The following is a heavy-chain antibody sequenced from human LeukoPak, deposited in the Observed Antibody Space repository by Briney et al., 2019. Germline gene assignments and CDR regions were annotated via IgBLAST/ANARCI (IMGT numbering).Heavy chain of an antibody. V-gene: IGHV4-34*01. Sequence: SETLSLTCAVYGGSFSGYYWSWFRQPPGKGLEWIGEINHSGSTNYNPSLKSRVTISVDTSKNQFSLKLSSVTAADTAVYYCARRSRSSAWGYWRQGTLVTVSS. CDR1: GGSFSGYY. J-gene: IGHJ4*02. D-gene: IGHD6-6*01. CDR2: INHSGST. CDR3: ARRSRSSAWGY.